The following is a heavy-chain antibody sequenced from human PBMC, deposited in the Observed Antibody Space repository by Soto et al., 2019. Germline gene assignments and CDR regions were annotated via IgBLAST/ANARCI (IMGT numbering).Heavy chain of an antibody. D-gene: IGHD6-13*01. CDR1: GYTFTSYG. Sequence: ASLKVSCKTSGYTFTSYGISCVRHTPGQGLEWMGWISAYNGNTNYAQKLQRRVTMTTDTSTSTAYMELRSLRSEDTAVYYCATDGQQLLYRDFDYWGQGTLVTVPQ. CDR2: ISAYNGNT. CDR3: ATDGQQLLYRDFDY. V-gene: IGHV1-18*01. J-gene: IGHJ4*02.